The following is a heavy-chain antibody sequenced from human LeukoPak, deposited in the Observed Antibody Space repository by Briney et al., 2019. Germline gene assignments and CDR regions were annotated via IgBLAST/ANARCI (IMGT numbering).Heavy chain of an antibody. CDR2: IMPMFGKA. D-gene: IGHD3-9*01. V-gene: IGHV1-69*06. CDR1: GGTFSSYD. CDR3: ARGRRNDILTGYYPY. J-gene: IGHJ4*02. Sequence: SVKVSCKASGGTFSSYDISWVRQAPGQGLEWMGGIMPMFGKANYAQKFQGRVTTTADKATSTAYMELSRLRSDDTAVYYCARGRRNDILTGYYPYWGQGTLVTVSS.